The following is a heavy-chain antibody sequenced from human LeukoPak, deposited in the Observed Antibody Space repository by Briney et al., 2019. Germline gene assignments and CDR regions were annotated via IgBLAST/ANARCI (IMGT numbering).Heavy chain of an antibody. J-gene: IGHJ3*02. CDR3: AISTYYYGSGSFTGAFDI. CDR2: ISPYNGNT. D-gene: IGHD3-10*01. V-gene: IGHV1-18*01. CDR1: GYTFSSYG. Sequence: ASVKVSCKASGYTFSSYGITWVRQAPGQGLEWMGWISPYNGNTNYVQKLQGRVTMTTDTSTSTAHMELRRLRSDDTAVYYCAISTYYYGSGSFTGAFDIWGQGTMVTVSS.